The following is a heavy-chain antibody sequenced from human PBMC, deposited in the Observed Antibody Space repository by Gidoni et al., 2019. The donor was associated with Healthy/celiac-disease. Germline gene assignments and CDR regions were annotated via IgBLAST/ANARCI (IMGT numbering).Heavy chain of an antibody. CDR3: VKDGGSKTTGYYFDY. CDR1: GFTFGRYA. J-gene: IGHJ4*02. V-gene: IGHV3-64D*06. Sequence: EVQLVESGGGLVQPGGSLRLSCSASGFTFGRYAMHWVRQAPGKGLEYVSAISSNGGSTYYADSVKGRFTISRDNSKNTLYLQMSSLRAEDTAVYYCVKDGGSKTTGYYFDYWGQGTLVTVSS. CDR2: ISSNGGST. D-gene: IGHD4-17*01.